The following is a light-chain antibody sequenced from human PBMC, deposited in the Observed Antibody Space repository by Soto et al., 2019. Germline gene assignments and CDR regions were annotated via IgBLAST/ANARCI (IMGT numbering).Light chain of an antibody. Sequence: DIQMTQSPSTLSASVGDRVTITCRASQTISAWLAWYQQKPGKAPQLLIYDASRLESGVPSRFSGSGSGTEFTLTISRLQPEDFASYYCQQYNGSPYTFGQGTKLEIK. CDR1: QTISAW. J-gene: IGKJ2*01. CDR2: DAS. CDR3: QQYNGSPYT. V-gene: IGKV1-5*01.